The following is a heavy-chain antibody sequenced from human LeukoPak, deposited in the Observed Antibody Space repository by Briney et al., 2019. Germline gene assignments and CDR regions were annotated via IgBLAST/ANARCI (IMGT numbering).Heavy chain of an antibody. J-gene: IGHJ4*02. CDR1: GGSISSGSYY. CDR3: ARSYGGNKQFHDPPRNFDY. CDR2: IYTSGST. Sequence: PSQTLSLTCTVSGGSISSGSYYWSWIRQPAGKGLEWIGRIYTSGSTNYNPSLKSRVTISVDTSKNQFSLKLSSVTAADTAVYYCARSYGGNKQFHDPPRNFDYWGQRTLVTVSS. D-gene: IGHD4/OR15-4a*01. V-gene: IGHV4-61*02.